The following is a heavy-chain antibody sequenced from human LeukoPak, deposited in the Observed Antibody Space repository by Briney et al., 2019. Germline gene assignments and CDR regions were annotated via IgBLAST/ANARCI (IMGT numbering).Heavy chain of an antibody. CDR2: INQDGSAK. J-gene: IGHJ4*02. D-gene: IGHD6-13*01. CDR1: GFTFSSYW. CDR3: AREQGRVAAAGPVDH. Sequence: GGSLRLSCTASGFTFSSYWMSWVRQAPGKRLEWVANINQDGSAKYYVDSVKGRFTISRDNAKNSLWLQMNSLRDEDTAVYYCAREQGRVAAAGPVDHWGQGTLVTVSS. V-gene: IGHV3-7*01.